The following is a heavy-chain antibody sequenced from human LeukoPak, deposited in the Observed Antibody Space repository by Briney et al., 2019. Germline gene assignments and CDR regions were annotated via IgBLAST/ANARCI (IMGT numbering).Heavy chain of an antibody. J-gene: IGHJ3*02. CDR3: ARGKVAGAATDDAFEI. CDR1: RFTFSSYN. CDR2: ISTSSSYI. Sequence: PGVSVRLSCAASRFTFSSYNMNWLRQAPGKGLEGVTSISTSSSYIYYADSVKGRFTISRDNARNSLFLQMNSLRAEDTAVYYCARGKVAGAATDDAFEIWGQGTIVTVSS. V-gene: IGHV3-21*01. D-gene: IGHD6-19*01.